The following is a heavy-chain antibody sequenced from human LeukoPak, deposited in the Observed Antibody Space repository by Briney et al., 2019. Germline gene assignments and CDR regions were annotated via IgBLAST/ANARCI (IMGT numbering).Heavy chain of an antibody. J-gene: IGHJ5*02. Sequence: PSETLSLTCTVSGGSISSYYWSWIRQPPGKGLEWIGYIYYSGSTNYNPPLKSRVTISVDTSKNQFSLKLSSVTAADTAVYYCARDRWSCSGGSCYSGYWFDPWGQGTLVTVSS. V-gene: IGHV4-59*01. CDR2: IYYSGST. D-gene: IGHD2-15*01. CDR1: GGSISSYY. CDR3: ARDRWSCSGGSCYSGYWFDP.